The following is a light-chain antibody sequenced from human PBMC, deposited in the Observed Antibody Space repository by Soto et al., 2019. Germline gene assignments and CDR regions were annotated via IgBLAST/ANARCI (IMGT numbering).Light chain of an antibody. V-gene: IGLV3-21*04. J-gene: IGLJ1*01. CDR2: YDS. CDR1: NIGSKS. CDR3: QVWDSSSDHPV. Sequence: SYELTQPPSVSVAPGKTARITCGGNNIGSKSVHRYQQKPGQAPVLVIYYDSDRPSGIPERFSGSNSGNTATLTISRVEAGDEADYYCQVWDSSSDHPVFGTGTKVTVL.